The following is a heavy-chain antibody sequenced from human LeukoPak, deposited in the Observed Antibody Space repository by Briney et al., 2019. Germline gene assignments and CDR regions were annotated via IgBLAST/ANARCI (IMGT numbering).Heavy chain of an antibody. Sequence: GGSLRLSCAASGFTVSSNYMSWVRQAPGKGPEWVSVIYSGGSTYYADSVKGRFTISRDNSKNALYLQMNSLRAEDTAVYYCARDLAMESGYYYGFSFDYYYYGMDVRGQGTTVTVSS. D-gene: IGHD3-22*01. J-gene: IGHJ6*02. CDR1: GFTVSSNY. CDR3: ARDLAMESGYYYGFSFDYYYYGMDV. V-gene: IGHV3-66*01. CDR2: IYSGGST.